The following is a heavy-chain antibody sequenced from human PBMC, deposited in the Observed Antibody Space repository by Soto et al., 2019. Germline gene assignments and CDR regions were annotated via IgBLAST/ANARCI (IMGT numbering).Heavy chain of an antibody. CDR1: GGSISSYY. Sequence: SETLSLTCTVSGGSISSYYWSWTRQPPGKGLEWIGYIYYSGSTNYNPSLKSRVTISVDTSKNQFSLKLSSVTAADTAVYYCARGLPWEPLRYWGQGTLVTVSS. CDR3: ARGLPWEPLRY. CDR2: IYYSGST. D-gene: IGHD1-26*01. J-gene: IGHJ4*02. V-gene: IGHV4-59*01.